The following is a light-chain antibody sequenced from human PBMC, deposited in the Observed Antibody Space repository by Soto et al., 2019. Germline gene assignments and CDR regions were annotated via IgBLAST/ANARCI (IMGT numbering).Light chain of an antibody. Sequence: QAVVTQEPSLTVSPGGTVTLTCASSTGAVTSGYYPNWFQQKPGQAPRPLIYSTSNKHSWTPARFSGSLLGGKAALTLSGVQPEDEAEYHCLPYYGGAYVFGTGTKLTVL. CDR3: LPYYGGAYV. CDR2: STS. V-gene: IGLV7-43*01. CDR1: TGAVTSGYY. J-gene: IGLJ1*01.